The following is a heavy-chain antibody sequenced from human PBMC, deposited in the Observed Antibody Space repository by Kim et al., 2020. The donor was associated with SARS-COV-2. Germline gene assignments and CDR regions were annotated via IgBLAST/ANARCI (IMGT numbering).Heavy chain of an antibody. Sequence: GGSLRLSCAASGFTVSTNYMSWVRQAPGKGLEWVSFIFSGGSTYYTDSVKGRFTISRDTSKNTLYLQMNSLRAEDTSVYYCARDRALGGSGSYHEYWGQGTLVTVSS. CDR2: IFSGGST. CDR1: GFTVSTNY. J-gene: IGHJ4*02. V-gene: IGHV3-66*02. D-gene: IGHD3-10*01. CDR3: ARDRALGGSGSYHEY.